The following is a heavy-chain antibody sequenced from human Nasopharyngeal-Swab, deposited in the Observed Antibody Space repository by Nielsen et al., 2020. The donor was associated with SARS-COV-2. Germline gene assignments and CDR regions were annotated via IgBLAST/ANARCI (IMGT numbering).Heavy chain of an antibody. V-gene: IGHV3-9*01. D-gene: IGHD4-17*01. CDR3: ARDGNLRTVRYFDL. CDR2: ISWNSGSI. CDR1: GFTFDDYA. J-gene: IGHJ2*01. Sequence: GGSLRLSCAASGFTFDDYAMHWVRQAPGKGLEWVSGISWNSGSIGYADSVKGRFTISRDNAKNSLYLQMNSLRAEDTALYYCARDGNLRTVRYFDLWGRGSLVTVSS.